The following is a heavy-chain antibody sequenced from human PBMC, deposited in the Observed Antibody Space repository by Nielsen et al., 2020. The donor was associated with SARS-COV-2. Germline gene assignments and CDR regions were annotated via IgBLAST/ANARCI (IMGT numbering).Heavy chain of an antibody. V-gene: IGHV1-18*04. J-gene: IGHJ4*02. CDR1: GYTFTSYG. Sequence: ASVKVSCKASGYTFTSYGISWARQSPGQGLEWMGWISAYNGNTNYAQKLQGRVTMTTDTSTSTAYMELRSLRSDDTAVYYCARDGGIVGATKPFDYWGQGTLVTVSS. CDR2: ISAYNGNT. D-gene: IGHD1-26*01. CDR3: ARDGGIVGATKPFDY.